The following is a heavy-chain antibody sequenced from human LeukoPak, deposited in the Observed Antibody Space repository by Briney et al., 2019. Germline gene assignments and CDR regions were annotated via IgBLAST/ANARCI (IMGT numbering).Heavy chain of an antibody. CDR1: GYTFSGYY. Sequence: ASVKVSCKASGYTFSGYYMHWLRQAPGQGLEWVGWINLNNGGTRYAQNLQGRVTLTRDTSISTASMELSSLRSDDTAMYYCAKDSMLGSPEYYLDYWGQGTLVMVSS. CDR2: INLNNGGT. V-gene: IGHV1-2*02. CDR3: AKDSMLGSPEYYLDY. J-gene: IGHJ4*02. D-gene: IGHD1-26*01.